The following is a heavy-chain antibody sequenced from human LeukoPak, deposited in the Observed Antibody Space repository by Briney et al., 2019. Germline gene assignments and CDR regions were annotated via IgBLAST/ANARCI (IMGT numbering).Heavy chain of an antibody. D-gene: IGHD5-12*01. CDR2: IKQDGSEK. CDR3: AREGDTWWLRFIDY. J-gene: IGHJ4*02. V-gene: IGHV3-7*01. CDR1: GFTFSNAW. Sequence: GGSLRLSCAASGFTFSNAWMNWVRQAPGKGLEWVANIKQDGSEKYYVDSVKGRFTISRDNAKNSLYLQMNSLRAEDTAVYYCAREGDTWWLRFIDYWGQGTLVTVSS.